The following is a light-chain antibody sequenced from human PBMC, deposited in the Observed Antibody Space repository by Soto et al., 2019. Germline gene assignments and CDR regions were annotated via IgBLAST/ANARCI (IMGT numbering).Light chain of an antibody. CDR3: QQRSNWPT. J-gene: IGKJ1*01. CDR1: QSVSSSY. V-gene: IGKV3D-20*02. CDR2: GAS. Sequence: EICLTQSPGTLSLSPGGRATLSCRASQSVSSSYLAWYQQKPGQAPRLLIYGASSRATGIPDRFSGSGSGTDFTLTISRLEPEDFAVYYCQQRSNWPTFGQGTKVDIK.